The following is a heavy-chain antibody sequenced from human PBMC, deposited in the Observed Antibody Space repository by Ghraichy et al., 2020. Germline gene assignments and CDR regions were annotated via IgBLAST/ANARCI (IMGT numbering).Heavy chain of an antibody. CDR3: AKEGAARPFFVY. Sequence: GESLNISCAASGFTFDDYAMHWVRQAPGKGLEWVSLISGDGGSTYYADSVKGRFTISRDNSKNSLYLQMNSLRTEDTALYYCAKEGAARPFFVYWGQGTLVTVSS. V-gene: IGHV3-43*02. J-gene: IGHJ4*02. D-gene: IGHD6-6*01. CDR2: ISGDGGST. CDR1: GFTFDDYA.